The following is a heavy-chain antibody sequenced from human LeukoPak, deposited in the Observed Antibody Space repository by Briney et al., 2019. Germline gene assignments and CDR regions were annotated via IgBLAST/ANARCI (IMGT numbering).Heavy chain of an antibody. CDR2: TYYRSKWYY. D-gene: IGHD3-22*01. CDR3: ARFYYDTSGHGAFDI. CDR1: GDCVSSNSAA. V-gene: IGHV6-1*01. J-gene: IGHJ3*02. Sequence: SQTLSLTCAISGDCVSSNSAAWNWIRQSPSRGLEWLGRTYYRSKWYYDYAVSVKSRITINPDTSKNQFSLQLNSVTPEDTAAYYCARFYYDTSGHGAFDIWGQGTMVTVSS.